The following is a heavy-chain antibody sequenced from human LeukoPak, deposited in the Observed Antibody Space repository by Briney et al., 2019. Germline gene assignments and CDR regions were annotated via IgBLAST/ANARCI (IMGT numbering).Heavy chain of an antibody. D-gene: IGHD3-22*01. V-gene: IGHV3-7*01. CDR2: IKQDGSEK. CDR1: GFIFSNYW. CDR3: ARTYYYDSSDYSALGY. Sequence: GGSLRLSCVASGFIFSNYWMNWVRQAPGKGLEWVANIKQDGSEKYYVDSVKGRFTISRDNAKNSLYLQMNSLRAEDTAVYYCARTYYYDSSDYSALGYWGQGTLVTVSS. J-gene: IGHJ4*02.